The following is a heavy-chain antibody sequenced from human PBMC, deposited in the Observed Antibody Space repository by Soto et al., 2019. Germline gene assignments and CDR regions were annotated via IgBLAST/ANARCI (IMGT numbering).Heavy chain of an antibody. CDR3: AKDSRPFSNCFNY. Sequence: EVHLLESGGGLVQPGGSLRLSCAASGFTFGNYAMTWVRQAPGKGLEWVSGIRGSGGSTYYADSVKGRFTISRDNSKNTLYLQMNSLTAEDTAVYYCAKDSRPFSNCFNYWGQGTLVTVSS. D-gene: IGHD3-3*02. V-gene: IGHV3-23*01. CDR2: IRGSGGST. CDR1: GFTFGNYA. J-gene: IGHJ4*02.